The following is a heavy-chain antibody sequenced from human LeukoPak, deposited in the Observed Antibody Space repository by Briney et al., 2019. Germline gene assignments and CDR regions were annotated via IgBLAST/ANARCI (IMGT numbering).Heavy chain of an antibody. V-gene: IGHV3-23*01. J-gene: IGHJ4*02. CDR1: GFTFSSYA. Sequence: GGSLRLSCAASGFTFSSYAMSWVRQAPGKGLEWVSAISGSGGSTYYADSVKGRFTISRGNSKNTLYLQMNSLRAEDTAVYYCAKARQTSSWSNIIDYWGQGTLVTVSS. CDR3: AKARQTSSWSNIIDY. CDR2: ISGSGGST. D-gene: IGHD6-13*01.